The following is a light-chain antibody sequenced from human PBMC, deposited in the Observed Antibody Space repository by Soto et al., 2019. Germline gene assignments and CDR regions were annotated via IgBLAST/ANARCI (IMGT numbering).Light chain of an antibody. CDR3: QHYNSYSEA. CDR1: QSISSW. V-gene: IGKV1-5*01. J-gene: IGKJ1*01. Sequence: DVQMTQSPSTLSASVGDRVTITCRASQSISSWLAWYQQKPGKAPKLVIYDASSLEGGVPSRFGGSGSGTEFTLTICSLQPDDFATYYCQHYNSYSEAFGQGAKVDNK. CDR2: DAS.